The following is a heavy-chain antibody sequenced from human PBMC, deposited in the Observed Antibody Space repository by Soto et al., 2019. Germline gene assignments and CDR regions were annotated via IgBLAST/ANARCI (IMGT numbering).Heavy chain of an antibody. V-gene: IGHV3-23*01. CDR2: ISGSGGST. J-gene: IGHJ3*02. Sequence: GGSLRLSCAASGFTFSSYAMSWVRQAPGKGLEWVSAISGSGGSTYYADSVKGRFTISRDNSKNTLYLQMNSLRAEDTAVYYCARKYYYGSGSYSAFDIWGQGTMVTVSS. CDR1: GFTFSSYA. D-gene: IGHD3-10*01. CDR3: ARKYYYGSGSYSAFDI.